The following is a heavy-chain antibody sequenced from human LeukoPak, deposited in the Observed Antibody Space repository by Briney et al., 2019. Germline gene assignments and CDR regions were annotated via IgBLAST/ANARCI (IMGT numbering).Heavy chain of an antibody. Sequence: SQTLSLTCAVSGGSISSGGYSWSWIRQPPGKELEWIGYIYYSGSTNYNPSLKSRVTISVDTSKNQFSLKLSSVTAADTAVYYCASGSGGYYDSTPLKNWGQGTLVTVSS. CDR3: ASGSGGYYDSTPLKN. D-gene: IGHD3-22*01. CDR2: IYYSGST. CDR1: GGSISSGGYS. V-gene: IGHV4-61*08. J-gene: IGHJ4*02.